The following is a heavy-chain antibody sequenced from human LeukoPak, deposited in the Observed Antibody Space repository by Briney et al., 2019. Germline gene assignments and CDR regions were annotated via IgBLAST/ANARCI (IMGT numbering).Heavy chain of an antibody. J-gene: IGHJ6*02. Sequence: QPGGSLRLSCAASGFTVSSNYMSWVRQAPGKGLEWVSFIYSGGSTNYADSVRGRFTISRDNSKNTLYLQMNSLRDEDTAVYYCARGRYEISAAMDVWGQGATVTVSS. CDR1: GFTVSSNY. V-gene: IGHV3-53*01. D-gene: IGHD5-12*01. CDR3: ARGRYEISAAMDV. CDR2: IYSGGST.